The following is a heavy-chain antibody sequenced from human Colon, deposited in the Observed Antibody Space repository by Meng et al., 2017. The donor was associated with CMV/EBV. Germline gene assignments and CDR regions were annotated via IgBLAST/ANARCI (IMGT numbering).Heavy chain of an antibody. Sequence: GESLKISCAASGFTFRSYWMFWVRQAPGKGLVWVSRVNSDGTNTDYADSVKGRFTVSRDNAKNTLYLQMNSLRAEDTAVYYCARALSGDGMDVWGQGTTVTVSS. J-gene: IGHJ6*02. V-gene: IGHV3-74*01. D-gene: IGHD3-10*01. CDR1: GFTFRSYW. CDR3: ARALSGDGMDV. CDR2: VNSDGTNT.